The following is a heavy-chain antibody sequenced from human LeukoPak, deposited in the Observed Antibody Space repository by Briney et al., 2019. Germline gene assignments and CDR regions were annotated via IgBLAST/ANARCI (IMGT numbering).Heavy chain of an antibody. CDR3: ARDKSSGWSFDY. CDR2: IYYSGST. Sequence: SETLSLTCTVSGGSLSSGDYYWSWIRQPPGKGLEWIGYIYYSGSTNYNPSLKSRVTISVDTSKNQFSLKLSSVTAADTAVYYCARDKSSGWSFDYWGQGTLVTVSS. V-gene: IGHV4-61*08. CDR1: GGSLSSGDYY. J-gene: IGHJ4*02. D-gene: IGHD6-19*01.